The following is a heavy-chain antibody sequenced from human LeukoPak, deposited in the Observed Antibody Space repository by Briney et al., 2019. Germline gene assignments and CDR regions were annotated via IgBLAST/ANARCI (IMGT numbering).Heavy chain of an antibody. V-gene: IGHV4-39*01. J-gene: IGHJ6*03. CDR3: ARLAAAGTVGHYYYYMDV. Sequence: SETLSLTCTLSGDSISSSDHYWVWIRQSPGKGLEWIGSVSQSGNTYYKSSLKSRVTISLHTSKKQFSLKLSSVTAADTAVYYCARLAAAGTVGHYYYYMDVWGKGTTVTVSS. CDR2: VSQSGNT. CDR1: GDSISSSDHY. D-gene: IGHD6-13*01.